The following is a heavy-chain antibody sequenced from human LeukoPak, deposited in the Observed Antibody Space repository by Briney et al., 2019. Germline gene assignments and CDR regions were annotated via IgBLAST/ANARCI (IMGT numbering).Heavy chain of an antibody. J-gene: IGHJ4*02. V-gene: IGHV3-23*01. Sequence: GGSLRLSCGASGFTFSSYAMSWVRQAPGKGLEWVSTITGSGGTTYYADSVKGRFTISRDNSKNTLYLQMNSLRAEDTAVYYCARARVYYDILTGYANWGQGTLVTVSS. CDR2: ITGSGGTT. D-gene: IGHD3-9*01. CDR3: ARARVYYDILTGYAN. CDR1: GFTFSSYA.